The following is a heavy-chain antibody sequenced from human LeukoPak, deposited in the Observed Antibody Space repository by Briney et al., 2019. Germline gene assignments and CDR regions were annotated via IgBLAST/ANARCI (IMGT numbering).Heavy chain of an antibody. J-gene: IGHJ4*02. CDR3: ASRPYYYGSGQYYFDY. CDR2: IIPIFGTA. D-gene: IGHD3-10*01. V-gene: IGHV1-69*05. Sequence: SVKVSCKASGGTFTSYAFSWVRQAPGQGLEWMGRIIPIFGTANYAQKFQGRVTITTDASTSTAYMELSSLRSEDTAVYYCASRPYYYGSGQYYFDYWGQGTLVTVSS. CDR1: GGTFTSYA.